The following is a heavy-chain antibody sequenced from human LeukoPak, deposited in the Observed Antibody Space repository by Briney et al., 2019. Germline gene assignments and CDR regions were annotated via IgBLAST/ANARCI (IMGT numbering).Heavy chain of an antibody. CDR2: IYYSGST. D-gene: IGHD3-3*01. J-gene: IGHJ4*02. CDR3: ARDIIDFWSGYYDY. CDR1: GGSVSSGSYY. Sequence: PSETLSLTCTVSGGSVSSGSYYWSWIRQPPGKGLEWIGYIYYSGSTNYNPSLKSRVTISVDTSKNQFSLKLSSVTAADTAVYYCARDIIDFWSGYYDYWGQGTLVTVSS. V-gene: IGHV4-61*01.